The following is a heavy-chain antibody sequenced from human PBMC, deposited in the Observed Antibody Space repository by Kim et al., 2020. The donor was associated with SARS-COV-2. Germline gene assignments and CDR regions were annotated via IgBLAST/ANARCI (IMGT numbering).Heavy chain of an antibody. CDR3: ARGDVAFDI. CDR2: NT. V-gene: IGHV1-8*01. Sequence: NTGYAQKFQGSVTMTRNTSISTAYMELSSLRSEDTAVYYCARGDVAFDIWGQGTMVTVSS. J-gene: IGHJ3*02.